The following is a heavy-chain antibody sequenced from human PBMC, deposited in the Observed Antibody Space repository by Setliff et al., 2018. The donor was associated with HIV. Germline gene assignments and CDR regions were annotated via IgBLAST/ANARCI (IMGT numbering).Heavy chain of an antibody. J-gene: IGHJ3*02. D-gene: IGHD3-9*01. CDR3: AREKGRYFDWSHTRDAFDI. Sequence: SETLSLTCTVSGGSISNYYWSWIRQPAEKGLEWIGRIYSSGRTNYNPSLKNRVTMSTDTSRNQFFLNLNYATAADTAVYYCAREKGRYFDWSHTRDAFDIWGQGTMVTVSS. CDR1: GGSISNYY. V-gene: IGHV4-4*07. CDR2: IYSSGRT.